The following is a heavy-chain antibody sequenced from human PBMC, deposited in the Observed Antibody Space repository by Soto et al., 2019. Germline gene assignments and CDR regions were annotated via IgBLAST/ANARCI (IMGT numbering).Heavy chain of an antibody. CDR1: GGSISSGGYY. CDR2: IYYTGSS. V-gene: IGHV4-31*03. D-gene: IGHD3-10*01. Sequence: QVQLQESGPGLVKPSQTLSLTCTVSGGSISSGGYYWSWIRQHPGKGLEWIGYIYYTGSSYSHPSLKSRVTISVDTSKNQFSLKLSSVTAADTAVYYCARDLRFRGFYGMDVWGQGTTITVSS. J-gene: IGHJ6*02. CDR3: ARDLRFRGFYGMDV.